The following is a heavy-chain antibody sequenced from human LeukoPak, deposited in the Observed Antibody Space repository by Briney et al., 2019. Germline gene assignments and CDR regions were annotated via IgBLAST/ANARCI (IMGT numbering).Heavy chain of an antibody. CDR1: GFSFSSYS. Sequence: GGSLRLSCAASGFSFSSYSMNWVRQAPGKGLEWVSYISSSGATKYYADSVKGRFTISRDNAKNSLSLQMNSLRAEDTAVYYCARAGPSFRYYFDYWGQGTPVTVSS. CDR2: ISSSGATK. J-gene: IGHJ4*02. CDR3: ARAGPSFRYYFDY. V-gene: IGHV3-48*01. D-gene: IGHD3-10*01.